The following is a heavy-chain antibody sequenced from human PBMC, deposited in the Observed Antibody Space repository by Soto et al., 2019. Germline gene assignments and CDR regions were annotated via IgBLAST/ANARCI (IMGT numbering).Heavy chain of an antibody. CDR1: GYTFTSYG. CDR3: ARDQDIVVVPAANPFDY. V-gene: IGHV1-18*01. Sequence: GASVKVSCKASGYTFTSYGIRWVRQAPGQGLEWMGWISAYNGNTNYAQKLQGRVTMTTDTSTSTAYMELRSLRSDDTAVYYCARDQDIVVVPAANPFDYWGQGTLVTVSS. D-gene: IGHD2-2*01. J-gene: IGHJ4*02. CDR2: ISAYNGNT.